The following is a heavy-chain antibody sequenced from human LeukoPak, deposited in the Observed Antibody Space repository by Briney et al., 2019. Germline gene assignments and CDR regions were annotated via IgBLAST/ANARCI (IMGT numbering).Heavy chain of an antibody. J-gene: IGHJ4*02. CDR2: ISGSGGST. Sequence: QTGGSLTLSCAVSGFTFCRWAMSGHRQAPGQGLEWASSISGSGGSTDYADSVKGRFTISRDNSKNKLYVQMNSLRAEDKTFYYFSTIGNYYPYLFDYWGQGTLVTVSS. CDR1: GFTFCRWA. V-gene: IGHV3-23*01. D-gene: IGHD1-26*01. CDR3: STIGNYYPYLFDY.